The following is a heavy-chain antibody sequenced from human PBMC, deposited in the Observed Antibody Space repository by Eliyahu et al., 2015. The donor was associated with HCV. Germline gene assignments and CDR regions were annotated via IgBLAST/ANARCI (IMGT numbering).Heavy chain of an antibody. CDR3: ASRSMVRGISNYYFDY. J-gene: IGHJ4*02. Sequence: QVQLVQSGAEVKKPGASVKVSCKASGYTFTDYYMHWVRQAPGQGLEWMGWINPNSGGTNYAQKFQGRVTMTRDTSINTAYMELSRLRSDDTAVYYCASRSMVRGISNYYFDYWGQGTLVTVSS. CDR1: GYTFTDYY. D-gene: IGHD3-10*01. CDR2: INPNSGGT. V-gene: IGHV1-2*02.